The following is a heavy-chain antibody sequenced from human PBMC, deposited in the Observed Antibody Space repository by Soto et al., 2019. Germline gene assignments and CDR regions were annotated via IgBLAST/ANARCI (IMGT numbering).Heavy chain of an antibody. D-gene: IGHD6-13*01. CDR2: VDSGGIT. CDR3: AKYSAPGSRYFDF. Sequence: GGSLRLSCAASGFTFSGYPMTWVRRAPGQGLEWVSTVDSGGITYYPDSVKGRFTISRDNSKNTLYLQMNSLRAEDTATYYCAKYSAPGSRYFDFWGQGTLVTVSS. J-gene: IGHJ4*02. CDR1: GFTFSGYP. V-gene: IGHV3-23*01.